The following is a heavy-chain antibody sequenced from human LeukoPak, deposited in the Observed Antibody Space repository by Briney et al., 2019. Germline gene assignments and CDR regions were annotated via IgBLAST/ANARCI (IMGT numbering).Heavy chain of an antibody. D-gene: IGHD6-13*01. V-gene: IGHV3-21*01. J-gene: IGHJ4*02. CDR3: ARGIAAAGWYYFDY. CDR1: GFAFSSYN. Sequence: GGSLRLSCAVSGFAFSSYNLNWVRQAPGKGMEWVSSISSSGSSIFYADSVKGRFTISRDNAQNSLYLQMHSLRVEDTAVYYCARGIAAAGWYYFDYWGQGALVTVSS. CDR2: ISSSGSSI.